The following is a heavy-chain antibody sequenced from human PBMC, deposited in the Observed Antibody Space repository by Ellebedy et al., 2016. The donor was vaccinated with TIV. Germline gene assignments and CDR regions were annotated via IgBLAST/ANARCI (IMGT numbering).Heavy chain of an antibody. CDR1: GFMFENYA. CDR2: LSYNGKEE. J-gene: IGHJ4*01. CDR3: ARDLEPEASILTEY. V-gene: IGHV3-30*03. Sequence: GESLKISCAASGFMFENYAMPWVRQAPGKGLEWVAGLSYNGKEEYYRDSVKGRFSVSGDNSKRTLYLQMNSLRTEDSATYFCARDLEPEASILTEYWGHGTLVTVS. D-gene: IGHD1-1*01.